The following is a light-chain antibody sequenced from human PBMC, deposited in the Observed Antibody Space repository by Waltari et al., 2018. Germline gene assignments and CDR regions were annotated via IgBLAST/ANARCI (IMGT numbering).Light chain of an antibody. J-gene: IGLJ2*01. V-gene: IGLV2-23*02. CDR2: DVT. Sequence: QSALTQPASVSGSPGQSITISRSGTNSDVGGYHYFSWYQHHPGKAPKLIIYDVTKGPSGVSNRFSGSKSGNTASLTISGLQAEDEADYYCSSYAGGNNLLFGGGTKVTVL. CDR1: NSDVGGYHY. CDR3: SSYAGGNNLL.